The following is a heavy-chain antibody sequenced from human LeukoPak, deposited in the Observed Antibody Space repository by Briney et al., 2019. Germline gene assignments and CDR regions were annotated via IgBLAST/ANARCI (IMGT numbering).Heavy chain of an antibody. D-gene: IGHD3-9*01. Sequence: GRSLRLSCATSVFTFSSYAMSCVPQAPGRGLECVSGIGASGGSTYYADSVKGRFTISRDNSKNTLYLQMNSLRTEDTAVYYCAKAEGYDILTGLDYWGQGTLVTVSS. J-gene: IGHJ4*02. CDR1: VFTFSSYA. CDR3: AKAEGYDILTGLDY. CDR2: IGASGGST. V-gene: IGHV3-23*01.